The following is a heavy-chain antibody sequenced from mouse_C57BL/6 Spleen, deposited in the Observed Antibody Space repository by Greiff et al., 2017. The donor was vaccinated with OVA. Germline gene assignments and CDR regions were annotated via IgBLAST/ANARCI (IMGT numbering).Heavy chain of an antibody. CDR2: IDPEDGET. D-gene: IGHD1-1*01. CDR1: GFNIKDYY. J-gene: IGHJ2*01. CDR3: AVYYGSSYAYFDY. V-gene: IGHV14-2*01. Sequence: EVKLVESGAELVKPGASVKLSCTASGFNIKDYYMHWVKQRTEQGLEWIGRIDPEDGETKYAPKFQGKATITADTSSNTAYLQLSSLTSEDTAVYYCAVYYGSSYAYFDYWGQGTTLTVSS.